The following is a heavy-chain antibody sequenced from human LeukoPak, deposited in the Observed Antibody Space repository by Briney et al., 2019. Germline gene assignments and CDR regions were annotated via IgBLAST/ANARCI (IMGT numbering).Heavy chain of an antibody. Sequence: GGSLRLSCAASGFTFSSYSMNWVHQAPGKGLEWVSSISSSSSYIYYADSVEGRFTISRDNAKNSLYLQMNSLRAEDTAVYYCARDYPGSPSSDAFDIWGQGTMVTVSS. J-gene: IGHJ3*02. CDR2: ISSSSSYI. CDR1: GFTFSSYS. D-gene: IGHD3-16*02. V-gene: IGHV3-21*01. CDR3: ARDYPGSPSSDAFDI.